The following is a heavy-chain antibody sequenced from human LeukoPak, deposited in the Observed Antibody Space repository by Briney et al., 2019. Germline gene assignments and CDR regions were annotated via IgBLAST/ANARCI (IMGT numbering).Heavy chain of an antibody. V-gene: IGHV3-66*01. CDR2: IYSGGST. CDR1: GFTLSSNY. J-gene: IGHJ4*02. Sequence: GQSLSLSCAVSGFTLSSNYMSWVRQPPGKGLEWVSVIYSGGSTYYADSVKGRFTISRDNSKNTLYLQMNSLRAADTAVYYCARVGDYYDSSGRPIDCWGQGTLVTVSS. CDR3: ARVGDYYDSSGRPIDC. D-gene: IGHD3-22*01.